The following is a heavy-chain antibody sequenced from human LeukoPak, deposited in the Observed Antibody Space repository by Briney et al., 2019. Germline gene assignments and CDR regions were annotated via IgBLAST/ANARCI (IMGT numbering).Heavy chain of an antibody. J-gene: IGHJ4*02. V-gene: IGHV4-34*01. CDR2: INHSGST. CDR3: ARRDILTGYGLIAY. CDR1: GGSFSDYF. Sequence: SETLSLTCAVYGGSFSDYFWSWIRQTPGKGLEWIGEINHSGSTHYSPSLKSRVTISLDTSKKQFSLKLTSVTAADTAVYYCARRDILTGYGLIAYWGQGTLVTVSS. D-gene: IGHD3-9*01.